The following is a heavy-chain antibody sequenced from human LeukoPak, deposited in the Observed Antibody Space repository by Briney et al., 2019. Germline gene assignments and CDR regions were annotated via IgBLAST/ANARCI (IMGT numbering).Heavy chain of an antibody. CDR1: GGSFSGYY. CDR3: ARIGDGSPDAFDI. J-gene: IGHJ3*02. D-gene: IGHD5-24*01. CDR2: INHSGST. Sequence: KPSETLSLTCAVYGGSFSGYYWSWIRQPPGKGLEWIGEINHSGSTNYNPSLKSRVTISVDTSKNQFSLKLSSVTAADTAVYYCARIGDGSPDAFDIWGQGTMVTVSS. V-gene: IGHV4-34*01.